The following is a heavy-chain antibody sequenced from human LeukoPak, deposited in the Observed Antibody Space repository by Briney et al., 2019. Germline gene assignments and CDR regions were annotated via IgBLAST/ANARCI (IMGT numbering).Heavy chain of an antibody. CDR3: AKGGYCSSTTCLLVY. D-gene: IGHD2-2*01. J-gene: IGHJ4*02. V-gene: IGHV3-23*01. CDR1: GFTFSSYA. Sequence: PGGSLRLSCAASGFTFSSYAMSWVRQAPGKGLEWVSAISGSGGSIYYADSVKGRFTISRDNSKNTLYLQMNSLRAEDTAVYYCAKGGYCSSTTCLLVYWGQGTLVTVSS. CDR2: ISGSGGSI.